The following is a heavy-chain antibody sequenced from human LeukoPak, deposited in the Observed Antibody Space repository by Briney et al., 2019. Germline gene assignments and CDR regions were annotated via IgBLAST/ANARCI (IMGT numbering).Heavy chain of an antibody. Sequence: PGGSLRLSCAASGFTFSSYAMSWVRQASGKGLEWVSAISGNGGGTYYADSVKGRFTISRDNSKNTLYLQMNSLRAEDTAVYYCARIGQTYGSGSPIDYWGQGTLVTVSS. J-gene: IGHJ4*02. CDR2: ISGNGGGT. V-gene: IGHV3-23*01. CDR3: ARIGQTYGSGSPIDY. D-gene: IGHD3-10*01. CDR1: GFTFSSYA.